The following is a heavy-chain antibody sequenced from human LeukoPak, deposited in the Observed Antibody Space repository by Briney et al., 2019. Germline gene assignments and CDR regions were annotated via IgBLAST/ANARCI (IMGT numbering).Heavy chain of an antibody. D-gene: IGHD6-13*01. CDR2: ISSNSLAI. J-gene: IGHJ4*02. Sequence: PGGSLRLSCAASGFTFSSSSMSWVRQAPGKGLEWVSAISSNSLAIYYADSVKGRFTISRDNSKNTLYLQMSSLRAEDAAIYYCGKDSRSLAAAGEVDYWGQGTLVTVSS. V-gene: IGHV3-23*01. CDR1: GFTFSSSS. CDR3: GKDSRSLAAAGEVDY.